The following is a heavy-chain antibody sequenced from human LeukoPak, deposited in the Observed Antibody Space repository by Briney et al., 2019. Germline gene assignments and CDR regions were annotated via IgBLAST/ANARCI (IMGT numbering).Heavy chain of an antibody. J-gene: IGHJ3*02. CDR1: GFTFDDYG. CDR3: ARTVSSAGWSDDAFDI. CDR2: INWDGGST. Sequence: GGSLRLSCAASGFTFDDYGMSWARQAPGKGLEWVSGINWDGGSTGYADSVKGRFTISRDNAKNFLYLQMNSLRAEDTALYYFARTVSSAGWSDDAFDIWGQGTMVTVSS. D-gene: IGHD6-19*01. V-gene: IGHV3-20*04.